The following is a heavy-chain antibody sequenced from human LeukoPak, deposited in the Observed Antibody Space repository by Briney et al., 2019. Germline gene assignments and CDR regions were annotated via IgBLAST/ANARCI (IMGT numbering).Heavy chain of an antibody. V-gene: IGHV3-30*02. CDR2: IRYDGSNK. J-gene: IGHJ4*02. CDR3: AKDQDTTIFEEGIDY. Sequence: GGSLRLSCAASGFTFSSYGMHWVRQAPGKGLEWVAFIRYDGSNKYYADSVKGRFTISRDNSKNTLYLQMNSLRAEDTAVYYCAKDQDTTIFEEGIDYWGQGTLVTVSS. CDR1: GFTFSSYG. D-gene: IGHD3-3*01.